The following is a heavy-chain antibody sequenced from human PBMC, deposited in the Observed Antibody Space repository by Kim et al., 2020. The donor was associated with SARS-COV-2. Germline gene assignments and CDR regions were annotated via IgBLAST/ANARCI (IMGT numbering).Heavy chain of an antibody. CDR1: GGSISSSQW. CDR2: IFHGGST. J-gene: IGHJ4*02. Sequence: SETLSLTCTVSGGSISSSQWWSWVRQPPGKGLEWIGKIFHGGSTNYNPSLESRVTISVANSNNQFSLNLISVTAADTVVYFCASSDYDSSSFDNWGQGTPVTVSS. D-gene: IGHD3-22*01. V-gene: IGHV4-4*02. CDR3: ASSDYDSSSFDN.